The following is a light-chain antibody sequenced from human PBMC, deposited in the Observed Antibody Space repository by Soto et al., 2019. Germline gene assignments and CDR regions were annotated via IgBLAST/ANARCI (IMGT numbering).Light chain of an antibody. V-gene: IGLV1-51*02. Sequence: QSVLTQPPSASATPGQKVTISCSGSSSNIGNNYVSWYQQLPGTAPKLLIYQNNKRPSGIPDRFSGSKSGTSASLGITGLQSGDEADYYCATWDSSLSAVVFGGGTKLTVL. CDR1: SSNIGNNY. CDR3: ATWDSSLSAVV. CDR2: QNN. J-gene: IGLJ2*01.